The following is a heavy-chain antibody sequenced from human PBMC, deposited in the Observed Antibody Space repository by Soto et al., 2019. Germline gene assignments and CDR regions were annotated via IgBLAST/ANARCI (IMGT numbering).Heavy chain of an antibody. V-gene: IGHV1-18*01. CDR3: ARGRYGDY. CDR2: ISAHNGNT. D-gene: IGHD1-1*01. CDR1: GYGFTTYG. Sequence: QVHLVQSGAEVKKTGASVKVSCKGSGYGFTTYGITWVRQAAGQGLEWMAWISAHNGNTNYAQKLQGRVTVTRDTSTSTAYMELRSLRSDDTAVYYCARGRYGDYWGQGALVTVSS. J-gene: IGHJ4*02.